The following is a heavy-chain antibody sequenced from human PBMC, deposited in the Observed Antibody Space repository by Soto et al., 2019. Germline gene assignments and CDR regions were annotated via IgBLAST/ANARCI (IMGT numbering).Heavy chain of an antibody. V-gene: IGHV3-43D*04. Sequence: PVGSLRLSCAAAAFDFEDFAMHCVRQSPGKCLEWVSLINSDGTDSYYMDSVRGRFTISRDNGKNSLYLQMDRLRPEHTAFYFCAKALHYYDSSPLERWEQETLVNASS. CDR3: AKALHYYDSSPLER. D-gene: IGHD3-22*01. CDR2: INSDGTDS. CDR1: AFDFEDFA. J-gene: IGHJ4*02.